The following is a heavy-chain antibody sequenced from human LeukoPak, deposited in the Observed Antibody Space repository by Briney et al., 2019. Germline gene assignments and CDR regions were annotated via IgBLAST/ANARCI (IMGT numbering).Heavy chain of an antibody. CDR1: GGTFSSYT. D-gene: IGHD5-12*01. Sequence: SVKVSCKASGGTFSSYTISWVRQAPGQGLEWMGRIIPILGIANYAQKFQGRVTITADKSTSTAYMELSSLRSEDTAVYYCARRCVSGYDNDDFDIWGQGTMVTVSS. CDR2: IIPILGIA. J-gene: IGHJ3*02. CDR3: ARRCVSGYDNDDFDI. V-gene: IGHV1-69*02.